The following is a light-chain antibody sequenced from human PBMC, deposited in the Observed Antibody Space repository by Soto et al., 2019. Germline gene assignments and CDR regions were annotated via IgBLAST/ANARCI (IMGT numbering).Light chain of an antibody. CDR1: QSVSSYY. CDR2: DAS. V-gene: IGKV3D-20*01. CDR3: QQSGNSPVT. J-gene: IGKJ3*01. Sequence: ETVLTQSPATLSLSPGEGDTLSCGASQSVSSYYLAWYQQKPGLAPRLLIYDASSRATGIPDRFSGSGSGTDFTLTISRLEPEDFAVYYCQQSGNSPVTFGPVTKVDIK.